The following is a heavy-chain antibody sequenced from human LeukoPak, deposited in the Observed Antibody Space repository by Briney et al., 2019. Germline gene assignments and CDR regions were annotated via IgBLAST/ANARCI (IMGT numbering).Heavy chain of an antibody. CDR2: ISGSGGST. J-gene: IGHJ4*02. CDR1: GFTFSSYA. V-gene: IGHV3-23*01. Sequence: GGSLRLSCAASGFTFSSYAMSWVRQTPGKGLEWVSAISGSGGSTYYADSVKGRFTISRDNSKNTLYLQMNSLRAEDTAVYYCAKNWFGELLSFFDYWGQGTLVTVSS. D-gene: IGHD3-10*01. CDR3: AKNWFGELLSFFDY.